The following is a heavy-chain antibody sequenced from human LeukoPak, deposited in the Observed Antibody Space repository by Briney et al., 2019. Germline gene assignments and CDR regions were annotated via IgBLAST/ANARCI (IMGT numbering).Heavy chain of an antibody. CDR3: ARVQGSGGLFARFDY. V-gene: IGHV4-30-2*01. J-gene: IGHJ4*02. CDR2: IYHSGST. D-gene: IGHD3-10*01. CDR1: GGSISSGGYS. Sequence: SETLSLTCAVSGGSISSGGYSWSWLRQPPGKGLEWIGYIYHSGSTYYNPSLKSRVTISVDRSKNQFSLKLSSVTAADTAVYYCARVQGSGGLFARFDYWGQGTLVTVSS.